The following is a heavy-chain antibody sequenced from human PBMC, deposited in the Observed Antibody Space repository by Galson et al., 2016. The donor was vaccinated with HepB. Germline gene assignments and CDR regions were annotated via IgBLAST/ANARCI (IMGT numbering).Heavy chain of an antibody. J-gene: IGHJ4*02. CDR1: GFSFTTYY. Sequence: SLRLSCAASGFSFTTYYMDWVRQAPGKRLEYVSGISNNGGAKYHADSVKGRFTISRDNSKNTVDLHMSSLRPEDTAVYYCVRAWSGNGPDYWGQGTQVTVSS. CDR3: VRAWSGNGPDY. V-gene: IGHV3-64D*09. D-gene: IGHD3-3*01. CDR2: ISNNGGAK.